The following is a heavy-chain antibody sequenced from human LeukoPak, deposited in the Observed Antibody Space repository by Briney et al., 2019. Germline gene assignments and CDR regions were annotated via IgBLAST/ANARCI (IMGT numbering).Heavy chain of an antibody. V-gene: IGHV5-51*01. CDR2: IYPGDSDT. Sequence: GESLKISCKGSGYSFTSYWIGWVRQMPGKGLEWMGIIYPGDSDTRYSPSFQGQVTISADKSISTAYLQWSSLKASDTAMYYCARQQVGYSGSYRGKFAFDIWGQGTMVTVSS. D-gene: IGHD1-26*01. J-gene: IGHJ3*02. CDR3: ARQQVGYSGSYRGKFAFDI. CDR1: GYSFTSYW.